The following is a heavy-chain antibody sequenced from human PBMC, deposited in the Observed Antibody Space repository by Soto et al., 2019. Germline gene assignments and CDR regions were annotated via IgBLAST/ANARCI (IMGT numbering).Heavy chain of an antibody. Sequence: SETLSLTCAVSNVSISATYFLTLVRQSPGKGLEWIGEIFHTGSTYYNPSLKSRVTISIDKSKNHFSLNLSSVTAADTAIYYCACLSRGRVNRFDPWGRGTLVTVSS. CDR1: NVSISATYF. J-gene: IGHJ5*02. V-gene: IGHV4-4*02. D-gene: IGHD3-10*01. CDR2: IFHTGST. CDR3: ACLSRGRVNRFDP.